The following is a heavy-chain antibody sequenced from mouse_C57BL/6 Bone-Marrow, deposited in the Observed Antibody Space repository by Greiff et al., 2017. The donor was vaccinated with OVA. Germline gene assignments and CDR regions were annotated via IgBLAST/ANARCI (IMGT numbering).Heavy chain of an antibody. CDR3: ARDGEPGTGAY. CDR2: ISYDGSN. D-gene: IGHD3-1*01. CDR1: GYSITSGYY. V-gene: IGHV3-6*01. J-gene: IGHJ3*01. Sequence: EVKLQESGPGLVKPSQSLSLTCSVTGYSITSGYYWYWIRQFPGNKLEWMGYISYDGSNNYNPSFKNRISITRDTSKNQFFLKLNSVTTEDTATYYCARDGEPGTGAYWGQGTLVTVSA.